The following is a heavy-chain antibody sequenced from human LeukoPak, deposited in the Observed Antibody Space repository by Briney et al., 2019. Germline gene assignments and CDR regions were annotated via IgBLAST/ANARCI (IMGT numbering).Heavy chain of an antibody. CDR3: ARILPGAVGDVLDL. D-gene: IGHD6-19*01. J-gene: IGHJ3*01. V-gene: IGHV3-7*01. Sequence: PGGSLRLSCAASGFTFSTYWMNWVRQAPGKGLEWVANISQDGRFKYSVASVQGRFTISRDNAQNALYLQMNSLRAEDTAVYYCARILPGAVGDVLDLWGQGTMVTVTS. CDR2: ISQDGRFK. CDR1: GFTFSTYW.